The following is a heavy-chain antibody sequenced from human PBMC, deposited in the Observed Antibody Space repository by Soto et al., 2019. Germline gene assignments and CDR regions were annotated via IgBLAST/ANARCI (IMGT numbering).Heavy chain of an antibody. Sequence: QVQLVQSGAEVKQPGSSVKVSCKASGGTFSSYTISWVRQAPGQGLEWMGRIIPILGIANYAQKFQDRVTITADTSRSTAYMDLSSLRSEDTGVYYCARGRNTVLAGAGTGGANWFAPWGQGTLVTGSS. CDR1: GGTFSSYT. D-gene: IGHD6-13*01. V-gene: IGHV1-69*02. J-gene: IGHJ5*02. CDR3: ARGRNTVLAGAGTGGANWFAP. CDR2: IIPILGIA.